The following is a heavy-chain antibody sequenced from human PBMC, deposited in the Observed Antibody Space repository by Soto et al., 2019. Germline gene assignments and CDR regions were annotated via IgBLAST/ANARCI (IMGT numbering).Heavy chain of an antibody. CDR3: AIRGEGYYDSSGYREYFQH. CDR2: ISGSGGST. V-gene: IGHV3-23*01. Sequence: PGGSLRLSCAASGFTFSSYAMSWVRQAPGKGLEWVSAISGSGGSTYYADSVKGRFTISRDNSKNTLYLQMNSLRAEDTAVYYCAIRGEGYYDSSGYREYFQHWGQGTLVTVSS. J-gene: IGHJ1*01. CDR1: GFTFSSYA. D-gene: IGHD3-22*01.